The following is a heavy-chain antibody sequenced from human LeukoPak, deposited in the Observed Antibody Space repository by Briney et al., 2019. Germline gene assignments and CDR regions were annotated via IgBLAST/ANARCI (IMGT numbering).Heavy chain of an antibody. CDR2: IRYDGSNK. CDR3: AKDLNHIVPTYYYYYYMDV. D-gene: IGHD2-21*01. Sequence: GGSLRLSCAASGFTFGSYGMHWVRQAPGKGLEWVAFIRYDGSNKYYADSVKGRFTISRDNSKNTLYLQMNSLRAEDTAVYYCAKDLNHIVPTYYYYYYMDVWGKGTTVTVSS. CDR1: GFTFGSYG. V-gene: IGHV3-30*02. J-gene: IGHJ6*03.